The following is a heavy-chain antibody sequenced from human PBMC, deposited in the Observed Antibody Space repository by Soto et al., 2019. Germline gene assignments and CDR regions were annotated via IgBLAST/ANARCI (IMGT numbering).Heavy chain of an antibody. CDR3: ARGRAHEY. J-gene: IGHJ4*02. CDR1: GFTFRDPW. CDR2: ISRDGSEK. Sequence: PGGSLSLSYAASGFTFRDPWLPCVRQAPGKGLEGVADISRDGSEKSYVDSVKGRFTISRDNAKNSLYLQMNDLRAEDTAVYFCARGRAHEYWGQGTLVT. V-gene: IGHV3-7*03.